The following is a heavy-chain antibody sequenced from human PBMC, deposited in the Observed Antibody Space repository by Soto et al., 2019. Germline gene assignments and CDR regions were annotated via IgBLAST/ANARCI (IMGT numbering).Heavy chain of an antibody. D-gene: IGHD5-12*01. Sequence: QVQLRESGPGLVKPSQTLSLTCSVSGASVAGGSYYWSWVRQPPGKGLEWIGYIPSRGRPFYNPSLKSRGTISADTSKNQLSLQLTSVTAADTAVYDCARDTYSGYDFGLWGQGTLVTVSS. CDR2: IPSRGRP. V-gene: IGHV4-30-4*01. J-gene: IGHJ5*02. CDR1: GASVAGGSYY. CDR3: ARDTYSGYDFGL.